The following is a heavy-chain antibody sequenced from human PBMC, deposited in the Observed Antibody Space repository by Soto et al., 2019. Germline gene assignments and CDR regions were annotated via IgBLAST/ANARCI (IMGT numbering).Heavy chain of an antibody. CDR1: GYSFTSYW. J-gene: IGHJ6*02. CDR2: IYPGDSDT. CDR3: APPGVATGSGGRGGNYYYGMDV. D-gene: IGHD5-12*01. V-gene: IGHV5-51*01. Sequence: PGESLKISCKGSGYSFTSYWIGWVRQMPGKGLEWMGIIYPGDSDTRYSPSFQGQVTISADKSISTAYLQWISLKALDTAMYYCAPPGVATGSGGRGGNYYYGMDVWGQGTTVTVSS.